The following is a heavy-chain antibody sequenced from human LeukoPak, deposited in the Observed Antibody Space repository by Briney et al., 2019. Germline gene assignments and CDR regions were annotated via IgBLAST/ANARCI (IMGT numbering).Heavy chain of an antibody. CDR1: GGTFSSYA. CDR3: ARAQVGYDSSGYYPLDY. Sequence: GASVKVSCKASGGTFSSYAISWVRQAPGQGLEWMGRIIPILGIANYAQKFQGRVTITADKSTSTAYMELSSLRSEDTAVYYCARAQVGYDSSGYYPLDYWGQGTLVTVSS. J-gene: IGHJ4*02. V-gene: IGHV1-69*04. CDR2: IIPILGIA. D-gene: IGHD3-22*01.